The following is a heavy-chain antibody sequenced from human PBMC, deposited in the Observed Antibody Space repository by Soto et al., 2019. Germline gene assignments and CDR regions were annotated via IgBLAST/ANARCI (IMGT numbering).Heavy chain of an antibody. Sequence: EVQLAESGGGLAQPGGSLRLSCAASGFTLSGYAMDWVRQAPGKGLEYVSGISSNGVGTYYANSVQGRFTISRDNSKNTVYLQMGSLRPEDMAVYYCARLARPDFYYMDVCGKGTTVTVSS. D-gene: IGHD6-6*01. CDR3: ARLARPDFYYMDV. J-gene: IGHJ6*03. CDR1: GFTLSGYA. CDR2: ISSNGVGT. V-gene: IGHV3-64*01.